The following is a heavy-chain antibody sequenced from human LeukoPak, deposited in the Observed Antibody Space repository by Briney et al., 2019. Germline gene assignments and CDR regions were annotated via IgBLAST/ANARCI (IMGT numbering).Heavy chain of an antibody. D-gene: IGHD1-20*01. CDR1: GGSFSGYY. CDR3: ASLTGTTDYYYYYMDV. Sequence: SETLSLTCAVYGGSFSGYYWSWIRQPPGKGLEWIGEINHSGSTNYNPSLKSRVTITVDTSKDQFSLKLTSVTAADTAVYYCASLTGTTDYYYYYMDVWGKGTTVTVSS. CDR2: INHSGST. V-gene: IGHV4-34*01. J-gene: IGHJ6*03.